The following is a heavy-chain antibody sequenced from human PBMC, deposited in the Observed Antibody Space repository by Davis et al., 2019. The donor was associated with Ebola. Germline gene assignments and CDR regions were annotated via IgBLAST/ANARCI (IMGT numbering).Heavy chain of an antibody. Sequence: KVSCKGSGYDFTTYWIAWVRQMPGKGLEWMGRIDPSDSYINYSPSFQGHVAISSDKSIRTVYLQWNSLEASDTAMYYCARGGRHSNVDFDYWGQGTLVTVSS. D-gene: IGHD2-15*01. CDR2: IDPSDSYI. CDR1: GYDFTTYW. CDR3: ARGGRHSNVDFDY. J-gene: IGHJ4*02. V-gene: IGHV5-10-1*01.